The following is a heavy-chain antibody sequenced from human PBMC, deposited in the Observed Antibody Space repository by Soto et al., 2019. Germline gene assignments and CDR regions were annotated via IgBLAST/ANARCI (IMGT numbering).Heavy chain of an antibody. CDR2: IYWDDDK. V-gene: IGHV2-5*02. CDR1: GFSLTTSGVG. Sequence: QITLNESGPTQVKPRQTLTLTCTFSGFSLTTSGVGVGWIRQSPGKAPEWLALIYWDDDKRYSPSLKRRLTITKDTSKNQVALTMADLDHANTATYYCAHRVLRTVFGLVTTTAIYFDFWGQGTPVAVSS. J-gene: IGHJ4*02. CDR3: AHRVLRTVFGLVTTTAIYFDF. D-gene: IGHD3-3*01.